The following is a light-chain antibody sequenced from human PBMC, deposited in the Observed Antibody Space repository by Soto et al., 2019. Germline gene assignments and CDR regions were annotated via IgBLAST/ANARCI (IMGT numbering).Light chain of an antibody. Sequence: QSALTQPASVSGSPGQWITISCTGTSSDVGGYNYVSWYQQHPGKAPKLMIYEVSNRPSGVSNRFSGSKSGNTASLTISGLQAEDEADYYCSSYTSSSTLVFGGVTKLTVL. V-gene: IGLV2-14*01. CDR1: SSDVGGYNY. J-gene: IGLJ2*01. CDR3: SSYTSSSTLV. CDR2: EVS.